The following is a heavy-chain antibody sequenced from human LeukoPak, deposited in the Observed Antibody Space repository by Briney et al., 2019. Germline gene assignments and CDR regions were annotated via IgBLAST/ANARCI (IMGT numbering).Heavy chain of an antibody. V-gene: IGHV3-73*01. CDR2: IRSKANSYAT. CDR3: AKDCDFWPRSFDY. J-gene: IGHJ4*02. Sequence: GGSLRLSCAASGFTFSGSAMHWVRQASGKGLEWVGRIRSKANSYATAYAASVKGGFTISRDDSKNTAYLQMNSLKTKDTAVYYCAKDCDFWPRSFDYWGQETLVTVSS. D-gene: IGHD3-3*01. CDR1: GFTFSGSA.